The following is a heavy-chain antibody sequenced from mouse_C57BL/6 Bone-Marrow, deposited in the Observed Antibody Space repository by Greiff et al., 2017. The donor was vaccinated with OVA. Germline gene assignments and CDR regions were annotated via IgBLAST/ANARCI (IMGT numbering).Heavy chain of an antibody. CDR3: ARDGYYVDYAMDY. CDR1: GYTFTSYW. Sequence: QVQLQQPGAELVKPGASVKMSCKASGYTFTSYWITWVKQRPGQGLEWIGDIYPGSGSTTYNEKFKSKATLTVDTSSSTAYMQLSSLTSEDSAVYYCARDGYYVDYAMDYWGQGTSVTVSS. V-gene: IGHV1-55*01. CDR2: IYPGSGST. J-gene: IGHJ4*01. D-gene: IGHD2-3*01.